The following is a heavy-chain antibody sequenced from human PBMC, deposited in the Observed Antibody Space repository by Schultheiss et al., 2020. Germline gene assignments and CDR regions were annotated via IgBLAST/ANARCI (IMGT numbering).Heavy chain of an antibody. CDR2: INPNSGGT. D-gene: IGHD2-15*01. V-gene: IGHV1-2*02. CDR1: GGTFSSHA. Sequence: ASVKVSSEASGGTFSSHAISRVRQAPGQVLEWMGWINPNSGGTNYAQKFQGRVTMTRDTSTSTVYMELSRLRSDDTAVYYCGRDVGPVAPTYGMDAWGQGTTVNVSS. CDR3: GRDVGPVAPTYGMDA. J-gene: IGHJ6*02.